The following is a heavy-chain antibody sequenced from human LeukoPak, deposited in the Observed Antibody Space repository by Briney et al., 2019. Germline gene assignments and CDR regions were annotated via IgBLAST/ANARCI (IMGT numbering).Heavy chain of an antibody. Sequence: PGGSLRLSCAASGFTFSSYSMNWVRQAPGKGLEWVSSISSSSSYIYYADSVKGRFTISRDNAKNSLYLQMNSLRAEVTAVYYCARDADLSYGSYRRGFDYWGQGTLVTVSS. CDR3: ARDADLSYGSYRRGFDY. CDR2: ISSSSSYI. V-gene: IGHV3-21*01. D-gene: IGHD1-26*01. J-gene: IGHJ4*02. CDR1: GFTFSSYS.